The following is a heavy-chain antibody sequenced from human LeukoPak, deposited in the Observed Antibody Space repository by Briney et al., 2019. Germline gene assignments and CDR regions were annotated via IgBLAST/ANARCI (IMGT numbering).Heavy chain of an antibody. J-gene: IGHJ3*02. CDR1: GYTFTSYG. Sequence: ASVKVSCKASGYTFTSYGISWVRQAPGQGLEWMGWISAYNGNTNYAQKLQGRVTMTTDTSTSTIYMELRSLRSDDTAVYYCARDRTQWLRDAFDIWGQGTMVTVSS. V-gene: IGHV1-18*01. CDR3: ARDRTQWLRDAFDI. D-gene: IGHD6-19*01. CDR2: ISAYNGNT.